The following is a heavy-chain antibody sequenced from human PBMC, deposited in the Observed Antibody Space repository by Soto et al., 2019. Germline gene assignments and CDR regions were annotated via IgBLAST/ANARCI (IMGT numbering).Heavy chain of an antibody. J-gene: IGHJ4*02. CDR1: GGSISDGAYY. CDR2: IYDSGNT. CDR3: ASGLSGDKVDQ. Sequence: QVQLQESGPGLVKPSQTLSLTCTVSGGSISDGAYYWSWIRQPPGKGLEWIGHIYDSGNTYNNPSLRSRLTISVDTSTNHFSLNLNSVTAADTAVYSCASGLSGDKVDQWGQGTLVTVSS. D-gene: IGHD2-21*01. V-gene: IGHV4-30-4*01.